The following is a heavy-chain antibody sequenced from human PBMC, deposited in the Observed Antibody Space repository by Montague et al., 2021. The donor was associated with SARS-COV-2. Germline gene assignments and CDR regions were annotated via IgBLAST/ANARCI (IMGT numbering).Heavy chain of an antibody. D-gene: IGHD4-23*01. CDR1: GGSITGYY. J-gene: IGHJ3*02. CDR3: VRDHTYGGPRGAYDI. V-gene: IGHV4-59*01. CDR2: IYDGGAV. Sequence: SETLSLTCTVSGGSITGYYWSWLRRSPGKGLEWIAYIYDGGAVNYNPSLGSRVTISTDTSKNQLSPKVNSVTAADTAVYYCVRDHTYGGPRGAYDIWGQGTVVTVSS.